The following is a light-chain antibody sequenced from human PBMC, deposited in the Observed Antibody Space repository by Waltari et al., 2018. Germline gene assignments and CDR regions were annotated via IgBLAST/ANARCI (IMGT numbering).Light chain of an antibody. V-gene: IGKV3-15*01. J-gene: IGKJ2*01. CDR3: QQYNDWPPST. CDR2: DAS. Sequence: ETVMTQSPATLYVSPGERVPVSCSASQFVSRNVAWYPQKPVQAPRLLIFDASIRATGIPARFRGSGTGTEFTLTISNMQSEDFAIYYCQQYNDWPPSTFGQGTKLDIK. CDR1: QFVSRN.